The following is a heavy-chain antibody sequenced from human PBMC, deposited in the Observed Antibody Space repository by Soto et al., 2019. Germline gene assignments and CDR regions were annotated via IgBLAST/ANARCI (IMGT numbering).Heavy chain of an antibody. J-gene: IGHJ4*02. CDR2: INPNSGGT. D-gene: IGHD2-2*01. CDR1: GYTFTGYY. Sequence: ASVKVSCKASGYTFTGYYMHWVRQAPGQGLEWMGWINPNSGGTNYAQKFQGRVTMTRDTSISTAYMELSRLRSDDMAVYYCARVDCSSTSCYYYFDYWGQGTLVTVSS. V-gene: IGHV1-2*02. CDR3: ARVDCSSTSCYYYFDY.